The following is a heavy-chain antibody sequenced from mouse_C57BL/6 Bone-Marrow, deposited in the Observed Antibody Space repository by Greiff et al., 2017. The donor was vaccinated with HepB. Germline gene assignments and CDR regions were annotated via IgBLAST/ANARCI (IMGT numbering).Heavy chain of an antibody. Sequence: VQLQQSGPELVKPGASVKISCKASGYTFTDYYMNWVKQSHGKSLEWIGDINPNNGGTSYNQKFKGKATLTVDKSSSTAYMELRSLTSEDSAVYYCARVNYRYFDYWGQGTTLTVSS. CDR3: ARVNYRYFDY. V-gene: IGHV1-26*01. CDR1: GYTFTDYY. D-gene: IGHD2-1*01. J-gene: IGHJ2*01. CDR2: INPNNGGT.